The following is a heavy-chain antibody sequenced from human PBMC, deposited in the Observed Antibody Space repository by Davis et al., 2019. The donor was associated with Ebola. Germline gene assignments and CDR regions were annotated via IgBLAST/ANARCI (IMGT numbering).Heavy chain of an antibody. CDR2: INSDGSST. J-gene: IGHJ5*02. CDR1: GFTFSTYR. CDR3: ARGNRYCSGDTCANWFDP. Sequence: GESLKISCAASGFTFSTYRMHWVRQVPGKGLVWVSRINSDGSSTNYADSVKGRFTMSRDNAKSTLYLQMNSLRAEDTAVYYCARGNRYCSGDTCANWFDPWGQETLVTVSS. D-gene: IGHD2-15*01. V-gene: IGHV3-74*01.